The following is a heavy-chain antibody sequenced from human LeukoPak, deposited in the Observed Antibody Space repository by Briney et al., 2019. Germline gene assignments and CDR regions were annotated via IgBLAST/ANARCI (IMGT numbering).Heavy chain of an antibody. V-gene: IGHV3-33*01. CDR2: IWHDGSHK. J-gene: IGHJ4*02. Sequence: GGSLRLSCAASGFAFNTYAMHWVRQAPGQGLEWVALIWHDGSHKFYSNSVRGQFTISRNNSKNTVSLQMNNLRPEDTAVYYCARAIFGSGSYPDFWGQGTLVTVSS. D-gene: IGHD3-10*01. CDR1: GFAFNTYA. CDR3: ARAIFGSGSYPDF.